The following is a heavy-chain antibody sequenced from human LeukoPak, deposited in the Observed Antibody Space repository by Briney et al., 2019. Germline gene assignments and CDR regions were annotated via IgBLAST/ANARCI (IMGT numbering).Heavy chain of an antibody. CDR1: GGSFSGYY. Sequence: RPSETLSLTCAVYGGSFSGYYWSWLRQPPGKGLEWLGEINHSGSTNYNPSLKSRVTISVDTSKNQFSLKLSSVTAADTAVYYCARIVRWLRTWRFDYWGQGTLVTVSS. CDR3: ARIVRWLRTWRFDY. J-gene: IGHJ4*02. CDR2: INHSGST. V-gene: IGHV4-34*01. D-gene: IGHD5-24*01.